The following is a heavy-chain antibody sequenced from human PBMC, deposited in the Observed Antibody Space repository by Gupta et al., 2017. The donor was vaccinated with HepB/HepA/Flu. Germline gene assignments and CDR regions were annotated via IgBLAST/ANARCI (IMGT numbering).Heavy chain of an antibody. J-gene: IGHJ4*02. CDR1: GGSFSGYY. V-gene: IGHV4-34*01. CDR2: INHSGST. CDR3: ARVGEQQLPFDY. Sequence: QVQLQQWGAGLWKPSETLSLTCAVYGGSFSGYYWSWIRQPPGKGLEWIGEINHSGSTNYNPSLKSRVTISVDTSKNQFSLKLSSVTAADTAVYYCARVGEQQLPFDYWGQGTLVTVSS. D-gene: IGHD6-13*01.